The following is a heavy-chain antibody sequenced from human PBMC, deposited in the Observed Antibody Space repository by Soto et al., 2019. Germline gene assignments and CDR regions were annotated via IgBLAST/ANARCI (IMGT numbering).Heavy chain of an antibody. CDR2: SIPILGVA. V-gene: IGHV1-69*02. J-gene: IGHJ4*02. Sequence: QVQLVQSGTEVKKPGSSVKVSCKASGTFSSYTISWVRQEPGQGLEWLGRSIPILGVADYAQKLQGRVTINADKSTHTAYMELSSLRSEDTAVYYCARGRPDGDHFDYWGQGTLVTVSA. CDR3: ARGRPDGDHFDY. CDR1: GTFSSYT. D-gene: IGHD3-10*01.